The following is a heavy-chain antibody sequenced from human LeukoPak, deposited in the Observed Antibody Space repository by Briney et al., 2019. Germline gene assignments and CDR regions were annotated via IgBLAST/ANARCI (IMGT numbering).Heavy chain of an antibody. Sequence: GGSLRLSCAASGFTFSSYSMNWVRQAPGKGLEWVSSISSSSSYIYYADSVKGRFAISRDNAKNSLYLQMNSLRAEDTAVYYCAKDAYRLRFLDWDGFDYWGQGTLVTVSS. CDR3: AKDAYRLRFLDWDGFDY. D-gene: IGHD3-3*01. V-gene: IGHV3-21*01. CDR1: GFTFSSYS. J-gene: IGHJ4*02. CDR2: ISSSSSYI.